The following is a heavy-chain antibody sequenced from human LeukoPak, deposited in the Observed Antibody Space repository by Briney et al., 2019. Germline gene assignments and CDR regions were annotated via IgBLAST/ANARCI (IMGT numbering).Heavy chain of an antibody. V-gene: IGHV4-34*01. D-gene: IGHD1-7*01. CDR3: ARGLRGTPKHQPAEP. CDR2: INESGST. CDR1: GGSFSGHY. Sequence: SETLSLTCAVYGGSFSGHYWSWIRQPPGKGLEWIGEINESGSTDYNPSLKSRVTISIVTSKNQFSLKVTSVTAADTAVYYCARGLRGTPKHQPAEPWGQGTLVTVSS. J-gene: IGHJ5*02.